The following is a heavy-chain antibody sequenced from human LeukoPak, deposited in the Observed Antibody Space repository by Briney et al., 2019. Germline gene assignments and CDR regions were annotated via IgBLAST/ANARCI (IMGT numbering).Heavy chain of an antibody. CDR2: IYTSGST. D-gene: IGHD6-13*01. Sequence: SETLSLTCTVSGGSISSYYWSWIRQPAGKGLEWIGRIYTSGSTNYNPSLKNRLTMSVDTSKNQFSLKLSSVTAADTAVYYCARAFSVLKAALGRAFDIWGQGTMVTVSS. CDR1: GGSISSYY. J-gene: IGHJ3*02. CDR3: ARAFSVLKAALGRAFDI. V-gene: IGHV4-4*07.